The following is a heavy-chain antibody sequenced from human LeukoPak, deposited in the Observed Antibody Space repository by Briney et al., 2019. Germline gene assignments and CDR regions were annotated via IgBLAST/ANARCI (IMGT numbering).Heavy chain of an antibody. D-gene: IGHD5-18*01. CDR3: ASPAMAFIDQGRYNYYYYMDV. J-gene: IGHJ6*03. CDR2: FYHRGST. Sequence: SDTVSLTCTVSGHSISSGYYWGWIRQPPGTGLEWIGWFYHRGSTFYNPSLKSRDHLPVDPSKNQFSPKLSSVTPADTAVYYCASPAMAFIDQGRYNYYYYMDVWRKGTTVTVSS. CDR1: GHSISSGYY. V-gene: IGHV4-38-2*02.